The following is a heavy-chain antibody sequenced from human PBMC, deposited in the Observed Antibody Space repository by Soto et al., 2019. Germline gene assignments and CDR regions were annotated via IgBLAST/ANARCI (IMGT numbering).Heavy chain of an antibody. V-gene: IGHV3-15*07. CDR1: GFTFGDAW. J-gene: IGHJ5*02. CDR2: VKTKSEGATT. Sequence: EVQLVESGGGWVKPGGSLTLSCVASGFTFGDAWMNWVRQAAGKGLEWVGHVKTKSEGATTDYAAPVKGRFTIWRDDSTNTLYLQMNSLKSEDTGKYFCTTLGPSWGQGTQVTVSS. CDR3: TTLGPS.